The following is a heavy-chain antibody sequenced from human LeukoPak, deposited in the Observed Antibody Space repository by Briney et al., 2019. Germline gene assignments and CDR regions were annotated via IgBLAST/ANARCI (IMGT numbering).Heavy chain of an antibody. CDR1: GGSFSGYY. CDR3: ARGGPRYCSGGSCYFGY. J-gene: IGHJ4*02. D-gene: IGHD2-15*01. CDR2: INHSGST. Sequence: SETLSLTCAVYGGSFSGYYWSWIRQPPGKGLEWIGEINHSGSTNYNPSLKSRVTISVDTSKNQFSLKLSSVTAADTAVYCCARGGPRYCSGGSCYFGYWGQGTLVTVSS. V-gene: IGHV4-34*01.